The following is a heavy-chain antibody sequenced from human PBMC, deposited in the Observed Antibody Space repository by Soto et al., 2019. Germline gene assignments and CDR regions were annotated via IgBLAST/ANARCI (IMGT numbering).Heavy chain of an antibody. J-gene: IGHJ4*01. V-gene: IGHV4-59*08. D-gene: IGHD3-10*01. CDR1: GGSISSYY. Sequence: SETLSLTCTVSGGSISSYYWSWIRQPPGKGPEWIGHIYYTGTAAYSPSLKSRVTMSVDTSKNQFSLKLNSVTAADTAVYYCARHYVSGTYPLDYWGHGALVTVSS. CDR2: IYYTGTA. CDR3: ARHYVSGTYPLDY.